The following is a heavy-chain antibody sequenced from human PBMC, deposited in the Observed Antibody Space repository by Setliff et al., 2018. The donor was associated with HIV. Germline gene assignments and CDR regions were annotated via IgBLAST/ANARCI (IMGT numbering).Heavy chain of an antibody. CDR2: IHHTGHN. V-gene: IGHV4-34*01. CDR3: ARENSGYDNSIWFFDY. J-gene: IGHJ4*02. Sequence: SETLSLTCAFYGASFTDYYWNWIRQPPGKGLEWIGEIHHTGHNNYNPSFKSRVTMSLDMSTNQFSLKMASMTAADSAVYYCARENSGYDNSIWFFDYWGQGTLVTVSS. D-gene: IGHD5-12*01. CDR1: GASFTDYY.